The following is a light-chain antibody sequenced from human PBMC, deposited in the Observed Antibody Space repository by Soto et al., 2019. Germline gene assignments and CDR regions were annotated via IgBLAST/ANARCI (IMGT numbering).Light chain of an antibody. J-gene: IGKJ2*01. CDR1: QSISSW. CDR3: QQYNSYPYT. V-gene: IGKV1-5*03. Sequence: DIQMTQSPSTLSAAVGDRVTITCRASQSISSWLAWYQQKPGKAPKLLIYKASSLESGVPSRFSGSGSGTEFTLTISSLQPDDFATYYCQQYNSYPYTFGQGTKLEIK. CDR2: KAS.